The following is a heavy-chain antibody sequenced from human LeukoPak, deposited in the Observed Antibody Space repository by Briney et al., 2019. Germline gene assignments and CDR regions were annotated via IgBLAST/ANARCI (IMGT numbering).Heavy chain of an antibody. D-gene: IGHD2-15*01. CDR1: GYTFTSYY. CDR2: INPSGGST. J-gene: IGHJ4*02. V-gene: IGHV1-46*01. Sequence: GASVKVSCKASGYTFTSYYMHWVRQAPGQGLEWMGIINPSGGSTSYAQKFQGRVTMTRDTSTSTVYMELSSLRSEDTAVYYRARDSSGEAAGYWGQGTLVTVSS. CDR3: ARDSSGEAAGY.